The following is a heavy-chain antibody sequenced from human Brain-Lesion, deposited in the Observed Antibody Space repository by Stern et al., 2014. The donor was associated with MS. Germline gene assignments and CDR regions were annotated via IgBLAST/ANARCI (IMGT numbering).Heavy chain of an antibody. Sequence: QLVQSGGGVVRPGRSLRLSCAASGFPFEDYGMRWVRQAPGKGLEWVAAINWAGGSTVYAGSVQGRFTISRDNAKNSLYLQMNSLRAEDTALYHCARAFCTGGVCYSFPFYGMDVWGQGTTVTVSS. V-gene: IGHV3-20*01. CDR1: GFPFEDYG. J-gene: IGHJ6*02. CDR2: INWAGGST. CDR3: ARAFCTGGVCYSFPFYGMDV. D-gene: IGHD2-8*02.